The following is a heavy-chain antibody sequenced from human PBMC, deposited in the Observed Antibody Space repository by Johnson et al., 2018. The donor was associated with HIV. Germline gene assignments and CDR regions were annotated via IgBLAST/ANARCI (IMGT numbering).Heavy chain of an antibody. CDR1: GFSVSINY. Sequence: VQLVESGGGLIQPGGSLRLSCAVSGFSVSINYITWVRQAPGKGLEWVSVIHSGGSTYYADSVEGRFTISRDNSKNTVLLQMNSLRVEDTAGYYCARGGHGGGDGAGAKQALDIWGQGTRVTVSS. CDR2: IHSGGST. J-gene: IGHJ3*02. CDR3: ARGGHGGGDGAGAKQALDI. V-gene: IGHV3-53*01. D-gene: IGHD2-21*01.